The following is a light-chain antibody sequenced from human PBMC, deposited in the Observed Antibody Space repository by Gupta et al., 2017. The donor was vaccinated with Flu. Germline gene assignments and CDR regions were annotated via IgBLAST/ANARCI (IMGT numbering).Light chain of an antibody. Sequence: DIQMTPSPSTLSASVGDRVTITCRASQNIDIYLAWYQQISGKAPKLLIYKASTLGTGVPSRFSGSGSGTEFTLTISSLQPDDSATYFCQQFNSYSYTFGQGTKLEI. CDR1: QNIDIY. V-gene: IGKV1-5*03. J-gene: IGKJ2*01. CDR2: KAS. CDR3: QQFNSYSYT.